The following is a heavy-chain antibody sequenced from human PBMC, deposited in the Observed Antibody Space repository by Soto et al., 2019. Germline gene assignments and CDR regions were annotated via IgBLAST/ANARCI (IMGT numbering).Heavy chain of an antibody. CDR3: ARPPVLVRGIRAFDY. Sequence: GGSLRLSCAASGFTFSRYDMHWVRQVTGKGLEWVSVIGTSGDTYYPVSVKGRFTVSRENAKNSLYLQMNSLRAGDTAVYYCARPPVLVRGIRAFDYWGQGIQVTVSS. CDR2: IGTSGDT. CDR1: GFTFSRYD. D-gene: IGHD3-10*01. V-gene: IGHV3-13*01. J-gene: IGHJ4*02.